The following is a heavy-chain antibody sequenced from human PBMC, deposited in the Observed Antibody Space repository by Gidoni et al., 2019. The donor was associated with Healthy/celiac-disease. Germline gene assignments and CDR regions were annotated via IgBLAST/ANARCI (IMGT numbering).Heavy chain of an antibody. CDR2: IRSKANSYAT. Sequence: EVQLVESGGGLVQPGGSLKLSCAASGFTFSGSAMHWVRQASGKGLEWVGRIRSKANSYATAYAASVKGRFTISRDDSKNTAYLQMNSLKTEDTAVYYCTRRGSSFPYGMDVWGQGTTVTVSS. CDR3: TRRGSSFPYGMDV. J-gene: IGHJ6*02. V-gene: IGHV3-73*01. D-gene: IGHD6-13*01. CDR1: GFTFSGSA.